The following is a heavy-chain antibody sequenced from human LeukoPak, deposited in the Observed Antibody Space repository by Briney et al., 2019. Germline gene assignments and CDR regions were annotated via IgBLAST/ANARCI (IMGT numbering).Heavy chain of an antibody. Sequence: ASVKVSCKTSGYTFTSYYIHWVRQAPGQGLEWMGIINPSSGATNYAQKFQGRVTMTRDTSTSTVYMELSSQRSEDTAVYYCARATNFYYYYGMDVWGQGTTVTVAS. CDR3: ARATNFYYYYGMDV. CDR1: GYTFTSYY. V-gene: IGHV1-46*01. CDR2: INPSSGAT. D-gene: IGHD1-26*01. J-gene: IGHJ6*02.